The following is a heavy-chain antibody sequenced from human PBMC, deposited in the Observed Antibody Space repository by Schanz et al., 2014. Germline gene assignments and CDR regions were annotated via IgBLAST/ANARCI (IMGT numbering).Heavy chain of an antibody. D-gene: IGHD6-13*01. CDR1: GITFSSHS. Sequence: EVQLVESGGGLVQPGGSLRLSCAASGITFSSHSFNWVRQAPGKGLEWVSSFNDGGVNKYYADSVKGRFTISSDNSKSTLYLQMSSLRAEDTAVYYCAKSQGSSFDSWGQGTLVTVSS. CDR3: AKSQGSSFDS. J-gene: IGHJ4*02. CDR2: FNDGGVNK. V-gene: IGHV3-23*04.